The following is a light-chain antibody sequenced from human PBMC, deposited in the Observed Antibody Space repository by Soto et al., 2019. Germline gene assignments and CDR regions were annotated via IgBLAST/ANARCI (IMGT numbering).Light chain of an antibody. J-gene: IGLJ2*01. CDR1: SSDVGGYYS. V-gene: IGLV2-14*03. Sequence: QSALTQPASVSGSPGQSITISCTGTSSDVGGYYSVSWYQQHPGTAPKLMIYDVSNRPSGVSSRFSGSKSGNTASLTISGLQAEDEADYYCRSYTSSRTVGVFGGGTKLTVL. CDR2: DVS. CDR3: RSYTSSRTVGV.